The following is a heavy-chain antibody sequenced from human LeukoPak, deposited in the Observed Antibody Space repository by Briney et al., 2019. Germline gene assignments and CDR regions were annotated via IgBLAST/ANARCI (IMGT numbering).Heavy chain of an antibody. Sequence: ASVKVSCKASGYTFTSYYMHWVRQAPGQGLESMGIINPSGGSTSYAQKFQGRVTMTRDTSTSTVYMELSSLRSEDTAVYYCARDRYYYGSGIRAQAIDYWGQGTLVTVSS. CDR2: INPSGGST. D-gene: IGHD3-10*01. V-gene: IGHV1-46*01. CDR3: ARDRYYYGSGIRAQAIDY. J-gene: IGHJ4*02. CDR1: GYTFTSYY.